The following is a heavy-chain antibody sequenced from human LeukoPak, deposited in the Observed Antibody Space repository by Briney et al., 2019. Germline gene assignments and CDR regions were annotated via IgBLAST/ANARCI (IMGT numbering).Heavy chain of an antibody. CDR1: GGSISSYY. J-gene: IGHJ5*02. CDR2: IYTSGST. Sequence: SETLSLTCTVSGGSISSYYWSWIRQPAGKGLEWIGRIYTSGSTNYNPSLKSRVTMSVDTSKNQFSLQLTSVTAADTAVYFCARDDYRGVTNFDPWGQGTLVTVSS. V-gene: IGHV4-4*07. CDR3: ARDDYRGVTNFDP. D-gene: IGHD3-10*01.